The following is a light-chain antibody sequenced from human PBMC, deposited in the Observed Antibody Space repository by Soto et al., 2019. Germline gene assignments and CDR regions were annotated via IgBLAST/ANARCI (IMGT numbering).Light chain of an antibody. J-gene: IGKJ5*01. Sequence: EIVLTQSPATLSLSPGERATLSCRASQSVSSYLVWYQQKPGQAPRLLIHDASNRATGIPARFSGGGSGTDFTLTISSLEPEDFAVYYCQQRSNGITFGQGTRLEIK. V-gene: IGKV3-11*01. CDR1: QSVSSY. CDR3: QQRSNGIT. CDR2: DAS.